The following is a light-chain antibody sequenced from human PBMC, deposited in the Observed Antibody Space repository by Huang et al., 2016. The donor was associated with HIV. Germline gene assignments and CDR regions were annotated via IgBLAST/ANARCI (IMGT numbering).Light chain of an antibody. V-gene: IGKV1-5*03. CDR3: QQYNSYSPLT. CDR1: QSISSW. CDR2: KAS. Sequence: DIQMTQSPSTLSASVGDRVTITCRASQSISSWLAWYQQKPGKAPKVRIYKASSLESGGPSRFSGSGSGTEFTLTISSLQPDDFATYYCQQYNSYSPLTFGGGTKVEIK. J-gene: IGKJ4*01.